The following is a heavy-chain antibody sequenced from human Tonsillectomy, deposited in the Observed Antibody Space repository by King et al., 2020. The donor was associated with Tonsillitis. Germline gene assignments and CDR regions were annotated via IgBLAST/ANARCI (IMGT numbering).Heavy chain of an antibody. CDR1: GFSLTNSGMC. D-gene: IGHD3-3*01. J-gene: IGHJ4*02. V-gene: IGHV2-70*11. Sequence: TLKESGPALVKPTQTLTLTCSFSGFSLTNSGMCVSWIRQPHVKALQWLVGLLWDEDQYYSESLSTRLTISKDTSKNQVVLTMTNMDPVDTATYYCARTLPYYDFWSGYYFDYWGQGTLVTVSS. CDR3: ARTLPYYDFWSGYYFDY. CDR2: LLWDEDQ.